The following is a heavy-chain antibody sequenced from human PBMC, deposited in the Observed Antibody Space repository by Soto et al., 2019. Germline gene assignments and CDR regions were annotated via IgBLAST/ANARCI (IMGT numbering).Heavy chain of an antibody. D-gene: IGHD6-6*01. Sequence: EVQLVESGGGVVRPGGSLRLSCAASGFTFADYGMSWVRQAPGKGLEWVSGINWNGGSTGYADSVKGRFTISRDNAKNSLHLRRTSLRAADTALYQCAREKRVSSLEPYYYYCMDVWWKGTTVTVSS. J-gene: IGHJ6*03. V-gene: IGHV3-20*01. CDR2: INWNGGST. CDR3: AREKRVSSLEPYYYYCMDV. CDR1: GFTFADYG.